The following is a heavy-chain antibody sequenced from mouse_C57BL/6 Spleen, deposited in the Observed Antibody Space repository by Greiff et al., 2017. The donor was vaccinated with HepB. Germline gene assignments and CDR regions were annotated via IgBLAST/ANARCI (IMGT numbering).Heavy chain of an antibody. Sequence: EVKLVESGGGLVKPGGSLKLSCAASGFTFSSYAMSWVRQTPEKRLEWVATISDGGSYTYYPDNVKGRFTISRDNAKNNLYLQMSHLKSEDTAMYYCAREKGWDGFPWFAYWGQGTLVTVSA. J-gene: IGHJ3*01. V-gene: IGHV5-4*01. CDR2: ISDGGSYT. CDR1: GFTFSSYA. CDR3: AREKGWDGFPWFAY. D-gene: IGHD4-1*01.